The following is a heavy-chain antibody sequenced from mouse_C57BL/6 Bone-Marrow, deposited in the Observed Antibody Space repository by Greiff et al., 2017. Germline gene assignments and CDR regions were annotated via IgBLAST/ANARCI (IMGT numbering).Heavy chain of an antibody. J-gene: IGHJ3*01. CDR2: IYHGSGST. CDR1: GYTFTSYW. V-gene: IGHV1-55*01. Sequence: QVQLQQPGAELVKPGASAKMSCKASGYTFTSYWITWVKQRPGQGLEWIGDIYHGSGSTNYNDKFKRKATLTVHTSSSTAYMQVRSLTSEDSAVYDCVGYGNSQFAYWDQGTLVTVSA. D-gene: IGHD1-1*01. CDR3: VGYGNSQFAY.